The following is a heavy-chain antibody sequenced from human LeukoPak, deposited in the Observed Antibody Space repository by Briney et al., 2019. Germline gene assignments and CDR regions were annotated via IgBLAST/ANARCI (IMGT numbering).Heavy chain of an antibody. Sequence: GASVKVSCKASGGTFSSYAISWVRQAPGQGLEWMGGIIPIFGTANYAQKFQGRVTITADESTSTAYMELSSLRSEDTAVYYCARDRTARRYSSSWYLPYFDYWGQGTLVTVSS. CDR2: IIPIFGTA. J-gene: IGHJ4*02. V-gene: IGHV1-69*13. CDR1: GGTFSSYA. CDR3: ARDRTARRYSSSWYLPYFDY. D-gene: IGHD6-13*01.